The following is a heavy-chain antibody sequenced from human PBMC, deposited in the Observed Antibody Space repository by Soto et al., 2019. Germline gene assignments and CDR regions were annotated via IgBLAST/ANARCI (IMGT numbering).Heavy chain of an antibody. J-gene: IGHJ4*02. CDR3: SRDIVQHYDGSGYIL. CDR2: VFSVTAT. Sequence: EAQLVETGGGLIQPGGSLRLSCAASGFSVSDNSISWVRQAPGKGLEWVSVVFSVTATYYADSVKGRFTMSRDPSKNTLYLQMTSLSGEDTGMYYCSRDIVQHYDGSGYILWGQGTLVTVSS. V-gene: IGHV3-53*02. CDR1: GFSVSDNS. D-gene: IGHD3-22*01.